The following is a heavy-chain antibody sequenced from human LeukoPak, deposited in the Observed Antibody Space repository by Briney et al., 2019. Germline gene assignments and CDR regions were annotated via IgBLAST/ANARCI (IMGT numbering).Heavy chain of an antibody. CDR2: IGVFNGNR. D-gene: IGHD1-26*01. V-gene: IGHV1-18*01. CDR1: GHTFSRYG. J-gene: IGHJ4*02. Sequence: ASVKVSCKTSGHTFSRYGFSWVRQAPGQGLEWIGWIGVFNGNRNYAKSVQGRITLTADTSTNTTYMELRSLTSDDTAVYFCGRDWDWHVQFWGQGTLITVSS. CDR3: GRDWDWHVQF.